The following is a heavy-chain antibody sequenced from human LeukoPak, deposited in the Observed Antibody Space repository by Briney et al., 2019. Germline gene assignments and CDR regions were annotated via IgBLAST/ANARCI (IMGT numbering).Heavy chain of an antibody. Sequence: SETLSLTCTVSGGSISSSSYYWGWIRQPPGKGLEWIGSIYYSGSTNYNPSLKSRVTISVDTSKNQFSLKLSSVTAADTAVYYCATKTRTYYYGSGSYVWGQGTLVTVSS. CDR1: GGSISSSSYY. V-gene: IGHV4-39*07. J-gene: IGHJ4*02. CDR2: IYYSGST. CDR3: ATKTRTYYYGSGSYV. D-gene: IGHD3-10*01.